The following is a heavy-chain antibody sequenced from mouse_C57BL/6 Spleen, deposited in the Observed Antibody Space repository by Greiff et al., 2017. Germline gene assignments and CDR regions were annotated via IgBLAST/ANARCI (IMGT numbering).Heavy chain of an antibody. CDR3: ARNYYGSHYYAMDY. CDR1: GYTFTSYW. D-gene: IGHD1-1*01. Sequence: VQLQQSGAELVMPGASVKLSCKASGYTFTSYWMHWVKQRPGQGLEWIGEIDPSDSYTNYNQKFKGKSTLTVDKSSSTAYMQLSSLTSEDSAVYYCARNYYGSHYYAMDYWGQGTSVTVSS. V-gene: IGHV1-69*01. J-gene: IGHJ4*01. CDR2: IDPSDSYT.